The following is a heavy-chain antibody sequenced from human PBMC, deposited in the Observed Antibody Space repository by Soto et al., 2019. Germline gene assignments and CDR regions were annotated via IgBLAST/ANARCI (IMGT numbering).Heavy chain of an antibody. CDR2: ISGSGGST. CDR3: AHAWAIVDY. D-gene: IGHD2-2*01. CDR1: GFTLSSYA. V-gene: IGHV3-23*01. Sequence: LRLSCAASGFTLSSYAMSWVRQAPGKGLEWVSAISGSGGSTYYADSVKGRFTISRDNSKNTLYLQMNSLRAEDTAVYYCAHAWAIVDYWGQGTLVTVSS. J-gene: IGHJ4*02.